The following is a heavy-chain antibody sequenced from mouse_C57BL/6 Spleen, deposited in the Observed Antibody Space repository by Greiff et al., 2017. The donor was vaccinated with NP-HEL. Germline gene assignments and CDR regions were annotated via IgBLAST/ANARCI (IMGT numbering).Heavy chain of an antibody. CDR1: GYTFTDYN. Sequence: VQLKQSGPELVKPGASVKIPCKASGYTFTDYNMDWVKQSHGKSLEWIGDINPNNGGTIYNQKFKGKATLTVDKSSSTAYMELRSLTSEDTAVYYCARRRTGTPMDYWGQGTSVTVSS. J-gene: IGHJ4*01. CDR2: INPNNGGT. V-gene: IGHV1-18*01. D-gene: IGHD4-1*01. CDR3: ARRRTGTPMDY.